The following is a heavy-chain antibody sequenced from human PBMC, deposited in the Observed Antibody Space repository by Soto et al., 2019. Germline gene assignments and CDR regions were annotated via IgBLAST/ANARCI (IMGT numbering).Heavy chain of an antibody. V-gene: IGHV1-69*06. Sequence: SVKVSCKASGGTFSSYAISWVRQAPGQGLEWMGGIIPIFGTANYAQKFQGRVTITADKSTSTAHMELSSLRSEGTAVYYCASRSSWFDAFDIWGQGTMVTVSS. J-gene: IGHJ3*02. CDR3: ASRSSWFDAFDI. CDR1: GGTFSSYA. CDR2: IIPIFGTA. D-gene: IGHD6-13*01.